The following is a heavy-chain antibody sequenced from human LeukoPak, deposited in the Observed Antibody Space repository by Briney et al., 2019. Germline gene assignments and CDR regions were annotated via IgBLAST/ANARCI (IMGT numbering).Heavy chain of an antibody. CDR3: ARVRLRPEDYYYYGMDV. V-gene: IGHV3-74*01. Sequence: GGSLRLSCAASGFTFSSYWMHWVRQAPGKGLVWVSRIKSDGSSIGYADSVKGRFTISRDNAKNTLYLQMNSLRVEDTAVYYCARVRLRPEDYYYYGMDVWGKGTTVTVSS. J-gene: IGHJ6*04. CDR1: GFTFSSYW. CDR2: IKSDGSSI.